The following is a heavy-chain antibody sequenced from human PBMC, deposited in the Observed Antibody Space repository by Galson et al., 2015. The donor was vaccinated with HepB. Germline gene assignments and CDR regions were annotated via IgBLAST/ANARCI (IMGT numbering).Heavy chain of an antibody. D-gene: IGHD7-27*01. Sequence: SLRLSCAASGFTFSSYAMHWVRQAPGKGLEWVAVISYDGSNKYYADSVKGRFTISRDNSKNTLYLQMNSLRAEDTAVYYCAKGAGDVSFDYWGQGTLVTVSS. V-gene: IGHV3-30*04. CDR1: GFTFSSYA. CDR3: AKGAGDVSFDY. CDR2: ISYDGSNK. J-gene: IGHJ4*02.